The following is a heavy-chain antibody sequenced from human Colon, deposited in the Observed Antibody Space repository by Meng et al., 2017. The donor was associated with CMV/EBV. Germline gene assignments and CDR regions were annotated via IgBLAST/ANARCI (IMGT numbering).Heavy chain of an antibody. CDR3: ARVRLPGAYHDSDGSPIKNWFDP. D-gene: IGHD3-22*01. CDR2: ISSSSDI. Sequence: GESLKISCAASGFSFRSYGMSWIRQAPGRGLEWVSFISSSSDISYTDSVKGRFTIFRDSAQNLPYLEMIGLRDEDTAVYYCARVRLPGAYHDSDGSPIKNWFDPWGHGTLVTVSS. V-gene: IGHV3-21*06. CDR1: GFSFRSYG. J-gene: IGHJ5*02.